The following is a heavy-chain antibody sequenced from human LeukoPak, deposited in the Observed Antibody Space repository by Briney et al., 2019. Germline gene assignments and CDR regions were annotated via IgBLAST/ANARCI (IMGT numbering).Heavy chain of an antibody. D-gene: IGHD1-26*01. V-gene: IGHV3-23*01. J-gene: IGHJ4*02. CDR3: AKDPYSGSYYDY. Sequence: GGSLRLSCAASGFTFSSYAMSWVRQAPGKGLEWVSAISGSGGSTYYADSVKGRFTISRDNSRNTLYLQMNSLRAEDTAVYYCAKDPYSGSYYDYWGQGTLVTVSS. CDR1: GFTFSSYA. CDR2: ISGSGGST.